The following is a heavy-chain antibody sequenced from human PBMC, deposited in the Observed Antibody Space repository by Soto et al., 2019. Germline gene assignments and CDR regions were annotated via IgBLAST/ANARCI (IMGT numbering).Heavy chain of an antibody. Sequence: QVQLVESGGGVVQPGRSLRLSCAASGFTFSSYGMHWVRQAPGKGLEWVAVIWYDGSNKYYADSVKGRFTISRDNSKNTLYLQMNSLRAEDTAVYYCARGAKAARYYYYGMEVWGRGTTVTVSS. D-gene: IGHD6-6*01. CDR2: IWYDGSNK. CDR1: GFTFSSYG. V-gene: IGHV3-33*01. CDR3: ARGAKAARYYYYGMEV. J-gene: IGHJ6*02.